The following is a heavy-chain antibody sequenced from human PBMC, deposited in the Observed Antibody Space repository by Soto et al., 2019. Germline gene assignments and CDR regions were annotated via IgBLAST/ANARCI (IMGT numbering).Heavy chain of an antibody. D-gene: IGHD4-17*01. V-gene: IGHV6-1*01. Sequence: PSPTLSLPCAISGDSVSSNSAAWNWIRQSPSRGLEWLGRTYYRSKWYNDYAVSVKSRITINPDTSKNQFSLQLNSVTPEDTAVYYCARDRSYGGNSVWEGDDAFDIWGQGTMGTVS. J-gene: IGHJ3*02. CDR2: TYYRSKWYN. CDR1: GDSVSSNSAA. CDR3: ARDRSYGGNSVWEGDDAFDI.